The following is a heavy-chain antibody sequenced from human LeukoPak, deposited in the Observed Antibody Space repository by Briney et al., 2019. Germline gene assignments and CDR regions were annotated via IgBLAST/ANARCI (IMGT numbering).Heavy chain of an antibody. V-gene: IGHV4-34*01. CDR2: INHSGSN. J-gene: IGHJ6*03. D-gene: IGHD4/OR15-4a*01. Sequence: SETLSLTYAVYGGSFSGYYWSWIRQPPGKGLEWIGEINHSGSNNYNPSLKSRVTISVDTSKNQFSLKLSSVTAADTAVYYCARETSQKGAHYMDVWGKGTTVTISS. CDR3: ARETSQKGAHYMDV. CDR1: GGSFSGYY.